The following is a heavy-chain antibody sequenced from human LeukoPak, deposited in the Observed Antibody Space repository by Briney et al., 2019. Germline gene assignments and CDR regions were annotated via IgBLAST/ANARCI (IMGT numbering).Heavy chain of an antibody. D-gene: IGHD3-16*01. V-gene: IGHV4-34*01. CDR2: INHSGST. Sequence: PSETLSLTCAVYGGSFSGYYWSWIRQPPGKGLEWIGEINHSGSTNYNPSLKSRVTISVDTSKNQFSLKLSSVTAADTAVYYCAREEVAMIVIDAFDIWGQGTMVTVSS. J-gene: IGHJ3*02. CDR3: AREEVAMIVIDAFDI. CDR1: GGSFSGYY.